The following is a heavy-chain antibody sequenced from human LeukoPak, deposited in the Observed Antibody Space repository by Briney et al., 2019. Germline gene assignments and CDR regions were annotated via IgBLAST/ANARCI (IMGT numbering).Heavy chain of an antibody. CDR2: ISTSGST. J-gene: IGHJ4*02. D-gene: IGHD2-15*01. CDR3: ARERGTIAVPYYFDF. Sequence: PSETLSLTCSVSGGSISNYYWSWIRQPAGKGLDWIGRISTSGSTNYKPSLRSRVTISMDASKDQFSLRLSSVTAADTAVCYCARERGTIAVPYYFDFWGPGILVTVSS. CDR1: GGSISNYY. V-gene: IGHV4-4*07.